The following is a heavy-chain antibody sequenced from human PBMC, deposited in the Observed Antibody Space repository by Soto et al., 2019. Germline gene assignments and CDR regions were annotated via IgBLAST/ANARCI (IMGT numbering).Heavy chain of an antibody. CDR3: ARGRVVNSRYYYDSSGYYYRAFDI. V-gene: IGHV4-61*01. Sequence: QVQLQESGPGLVKPSETLSLTCTVSGGSVSSGSYYWSWIRQPPGKGLEWIGYIYYSGSTNYNPSPKSRVTISVDTSKNQFSLKLSSVTAADTAVYYCARGRVVNSRYYYDSSGYYYRAFDIWGQGTMVTVSS. CDR1: GGSVSSGSYY. D-gene: IGHD3-22*01. J-gene: IGHJ3*02. CDR2: IYYSGST.